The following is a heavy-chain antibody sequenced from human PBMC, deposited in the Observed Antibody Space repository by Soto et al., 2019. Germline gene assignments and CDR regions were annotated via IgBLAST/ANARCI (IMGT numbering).Heavy chain of an antibody. J-gene: IGHJ4*02. D-gene: IGHD3-3*01. Sequence: QVQLQESGPGLVKPSGTLSLTCAVSGDSISSHDWWSWVRQPPNKGLEWIAEIHHSGGTNYNPSLMSRATISVDNSKNQFSLKLISATAADTAAYYCVRNGYYSLDYWGQGTLVSVSS. CDR2: IHHSGGT. V-gene: IGHV4-4*02. CDR1: GDSISSHDW. CDR3: VRNGYYSLDY.